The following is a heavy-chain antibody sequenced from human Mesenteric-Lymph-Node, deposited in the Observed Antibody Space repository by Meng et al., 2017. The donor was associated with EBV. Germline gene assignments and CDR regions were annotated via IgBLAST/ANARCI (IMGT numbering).Heavy chain of an antibody. CDR2: VFHSGTT. CDR1: GGAYTTYIV. D-gene: IGHD3-10*01. Sequence: QHAGPGPVKPCGALSAPWAVSGGAYTTYIVWSWVRQSPGKGLEWLGEVFHSGTTNSNASLRSRLTISVNKSKNQFSLKLTSVTAADTAVYYCAKANSSGRSSWFDPWGQGTLVTVSS. J-gene: IGHJ5*02. V-gene: IGHV4-4*02. CDR3: AKANSSGRSSWFDP.